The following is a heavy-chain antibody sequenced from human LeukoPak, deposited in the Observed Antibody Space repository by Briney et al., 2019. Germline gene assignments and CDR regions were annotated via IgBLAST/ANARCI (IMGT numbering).Heavy chain of an antibody. J-gene: IGHJ4*02. D-gene: IGHD3-16*02. V-gene: IGHV4-39*06. CDR2: LYYDGRT. CDR1: GDSVSSSNYY. CDR3: ARLRGYRYTLDY. Sequence: SETLSLTCTVFGDSVSSSNYYWAWFRQPPGKGLDWIGSLYYDGRTYYSPSLESRVTVSVDTSKNQFALKLTSVTAADTAVYYCARLRGYRYTLDYWGQGTLVTVSS.